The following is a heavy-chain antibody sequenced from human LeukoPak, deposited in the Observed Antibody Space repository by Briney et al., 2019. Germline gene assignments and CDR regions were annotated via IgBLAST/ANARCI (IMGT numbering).Heavy chain of an antibody. Sequence: PGGSLTLSCVASGFTFSDYAMSWVRRAPGKGLEWVSTISSDGDTTYDADSVKGRFTISRDNSKNTLYLQMNSLRAEDTAVYYCANPYDSSGYYYHWGQGTLVTVSS. V-gene: IGHV3-23*01. D-gene: IGHD3-22*01. J-gene: IGHJ5*02. CDR2: ISSDGDTT. CDR3: ANPYDSSGYYYH. CDR1: GFTFSDYA.